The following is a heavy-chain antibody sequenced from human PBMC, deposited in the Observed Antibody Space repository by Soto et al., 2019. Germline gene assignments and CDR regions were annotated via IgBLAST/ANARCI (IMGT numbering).Heavy chain of an antibody. CDR2: IHRDGTET. CDR3: ARGGWDSDY. J-gene: IGHJ4*02. Sequence: EVQLVESGGGLAQPGGSLGLSCAASGFTFSSYWMTWVRQAPGKGLVWVANIHRDGTETKYVVSVKSRFTISRDNATNSLHLPMNSLGGEDTAVFYCARGGWDSDYWGQGTLVIVSS. CDR1: GFTFSSYW. D-gene: IGHD1-26*01. V-gene: IGHV3-7*03.